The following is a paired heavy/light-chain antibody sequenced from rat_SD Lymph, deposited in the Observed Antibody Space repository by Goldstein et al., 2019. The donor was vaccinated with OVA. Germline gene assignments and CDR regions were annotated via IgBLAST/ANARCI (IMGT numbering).Light chain of an antibody. CDR1: EGVDSY. CDR3: QQSWIDRT. J-gene: IGKJ1*01. Sequence: DTVLTQSPALTVSPGERVSISCRASEGVDSYVHWYQQKPGQQPKLLIYKASSLASGVPPRFRGSGSGTDFTLTIDPVEADDTATYFCQQSWIDRTFGGGTTLELK. CDR2: KAS. V-gene: IGKV3S11*01.
Heavy chain of an antibody. CDR2: INPHSGYT. Sequence: QVNLLQSGAALVKPGASVKLSCKASDYPFTDYYIHWVKQSHGKSLEWIGYINPHSGYTNYNDQFESKATLTVDKSTNTAYMELSRLTSEDSATYYCTRGAYNNYVMDVWGQGASVTVSS. CDR3: TRGAYNNYVMDV. J-gene: IGHJ4*01. V-gene: IGHV1-38*01. D-gene: IGHD1-10*01. CDR1: DYPFTDYY.